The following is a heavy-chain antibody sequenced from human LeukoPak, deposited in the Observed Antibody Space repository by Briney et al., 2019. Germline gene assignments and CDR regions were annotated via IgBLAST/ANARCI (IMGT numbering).Heavy chain of an antibody. J-gene: IGHJ4*02. V-gene: IGHV3-74*01. CDR1: GFTFSSYW. D-gene: IGHD2-21*02. CDR2: INTGGSSA. CDR3: VRGTSRENGYGGDDPY. Sequence: GGSLRLSCVVSGFTFSSYWMYWVRQAPGEGLVWVSRINTGGSSAAYADSVKGRFTISRDNAKNTLFLQMDSLRAEDTAVYYCVRGTSRENGYGGDDPYWGQGTLVIVSS.